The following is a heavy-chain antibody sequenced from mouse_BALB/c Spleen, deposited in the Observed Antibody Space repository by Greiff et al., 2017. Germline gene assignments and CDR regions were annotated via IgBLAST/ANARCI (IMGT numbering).Heavy chain of an antibody. J-gene: IGHJ4*01. CDR1: GFTFSSFG. CDR2: ISSGSSTI. V-gene: IGHV5-17*02. D-gene: IGHD2-3*01. Sequence: EVMLVESGGGLVQPGGSRKLSCAASGFTFSSFGMHWVRQAPEKGLEWVAYISSGSSTIYYADTVKGRFTISRDTPKNTLFLQKTSLRSEDTAMYDCARRGDGYSGKYYAMDYWGQGTSVTVSS. CDR3: ARRGDGYSGKYYAMDY.